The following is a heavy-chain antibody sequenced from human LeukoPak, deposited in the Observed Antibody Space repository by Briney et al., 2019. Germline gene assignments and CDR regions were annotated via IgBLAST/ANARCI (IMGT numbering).Heavy chain of an antibody. CDR3: ARDQGGLANFDY. J-gene: IGHJ4*02. D-gene: IGHD2-15*01. CDR1: GFTFSSHG. Sequence: GGSLRLSCAASGFTFSSHGMNWVRQAPGKGLEWVANIKQDGSEKYYVDSVKGRFTISRDNAKNSLYLQMNSLRAEDTAVYYCARDQGGLANFDYWGQGTLVTVSS. V-gene: IGHV3-7*01. CDR2: IKQDGSEK.